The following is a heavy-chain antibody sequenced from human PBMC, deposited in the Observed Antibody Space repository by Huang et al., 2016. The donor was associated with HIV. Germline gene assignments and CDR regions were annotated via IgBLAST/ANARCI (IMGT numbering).Heavy chain of an antibody. CDR2: IIPRFGTR. J-gene: IGHJ3*01. CDR1: GGSFNNFG. V-gene: IGHV1-69*13. D-gene: IGHD3-16*01. Sequence: QVQLVQSGAEVRKPGSSVKVSCRASGGSFNNFGINWVRQAPGQGLELMGGIIPRFGTRNDAQRFKDRVTITADETTGVVHLEVTSLRSDDTAVYFCAKRGGAWGSPYAFDLWGPGTMVTVSS. CDR3: AKRGGAWGSPYAFDL.